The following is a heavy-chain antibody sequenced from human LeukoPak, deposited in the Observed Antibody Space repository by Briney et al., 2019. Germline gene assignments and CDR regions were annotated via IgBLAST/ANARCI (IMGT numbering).Heavy chain of an antibody. CDR3: ARPAGYYYDSSGALRSYYYMDV. V-gene: IGHV1-8*01. CDR1: SYTFTSYD. Sequence: ASVKVSCKASSYTFTSYDINWVRQATGQGLEWMGWMNPNSGNTGYAQKFQGRVTMTRNTSISTAYMELSGLRSEDTAVYYCARPAGYYYDSSGALRSYYYMDVWGKGTTVTVSS. J-gene: IGHJ6*03. CDR2: MNPNSGNT. D-gene: IGHD3-22*01.